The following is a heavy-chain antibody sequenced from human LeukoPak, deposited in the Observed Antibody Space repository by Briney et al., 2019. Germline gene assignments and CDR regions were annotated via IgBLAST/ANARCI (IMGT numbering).Heavy chain of an antibody. CDR2: INSDGSDI. Sequence: GGSLRLCCAASGFTFSRYCMHWVRQAPGRGLVWVSRINSDGSDITYADSVKGRFTISRDNAKSTVYLQMNSLRAEDTAVYYCARGSLGDGSLLIDYWGQGTLVTVSS. V-gene: IGHV3-74*01. CDR1: GFTFSRYC. D-gene: IGHD1-26*01. J-gene: IGHJ4*02. CDR3: ARGSLGDGSLLIDY.